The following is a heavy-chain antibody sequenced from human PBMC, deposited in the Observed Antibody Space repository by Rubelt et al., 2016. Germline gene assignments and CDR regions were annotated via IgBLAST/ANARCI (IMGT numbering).Heavy chain of an antibody. Sequence: QVQLVESGGGVVQPGRSLRLSCAASGFTFSSYGMHWVRQAPGKGLEWVAVVPYDGSDSSYADSVKGRFTISRDNSKNTLYLQMDSLRAEDSAVYYCASQNGAGSGLDKWGQGTLVTVSS. CDR1: GFTFSSYG. CDR3: ASQNGAGSGLDK. D-gene: IGHD6-19*01. J-gene: IGHJ4*02. CDR2: VPYDGSDS. V-gene: IGHV3-30*03.